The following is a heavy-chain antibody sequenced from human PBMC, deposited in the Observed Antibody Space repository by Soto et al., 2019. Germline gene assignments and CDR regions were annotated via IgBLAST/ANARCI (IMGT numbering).Heavy chain of an antibody. CDR2: ISAYNGNT. D-gene: IGHD3-22*01. CDR3: ARVLTMIVVPNYGMDV. Sequence: ASVKVSCKASGYTFTSYGISWVRQAPGQGLEWMGWISAYNGNTNYAQKLQGRVTMTTDTSTSTAYMELRSLRSDDTAVYYCARVLTMIVVPNYGMDVWGQGTTVTVSS. CDR1: GYTFTSYG. V-gene: IGHV1-18*01. J-gene: IGHJ6*02.